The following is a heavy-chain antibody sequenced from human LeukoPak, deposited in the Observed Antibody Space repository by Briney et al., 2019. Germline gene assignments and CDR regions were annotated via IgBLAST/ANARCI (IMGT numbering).Heavy chain of an antibody. Sequence: GGSLRLSCAASGFTFSTSWMHWVRQGPEKGLVWVSRINTDGTTTTYADSVKGRFTISRDNAKNTLYLQMNSLRVEDTAVYYCALKGGSNNGFDHWGQGTLSPSPQ. CDR1: GFTFSTSW. CDR3: ALKGGSNNGFDH. CDR2: INTDGTTT. V-gene: IGHV3-74*01. J-gene: IGHJ4*02. D-gene: IGHD2-8*01.